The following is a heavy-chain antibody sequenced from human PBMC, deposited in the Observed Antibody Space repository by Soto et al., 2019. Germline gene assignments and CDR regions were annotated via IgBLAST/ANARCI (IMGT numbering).Heavy chain of an antibody. J-gene: IGHJ6*02. CDR1: GGTLSDYA. D-gene: IGHD3-10*01. V-gene: IGHV1-69*01. CDR2: IMPTVDSA. CDR3: AVAAVREILTEQSSGMAV. Sequence: QVQLVQSGAEVKNPGSSVKVSCKASGGTLSDYAVSWVRQARGQGLEWMGGIMPTVDSANYAQKVQGRLTITADESTRTANMELSSLTSDDTAIYYCAVAAVREILTEQSSGMAVWGQGTTVTVSS.